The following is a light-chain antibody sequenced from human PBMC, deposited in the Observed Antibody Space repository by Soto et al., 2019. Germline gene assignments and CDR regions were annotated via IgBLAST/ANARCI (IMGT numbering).Light chain of an antibody. CDR1: QAIRND. V-gene: IGKV1-17*01. J-gene: IGKJ1*01. CDR3: LQHKTYPRT. Sequence: DIQMTQSPSSLSASVGDRVTITCRAGQAIRNDLGWYQQKPAKAPKRLIYAASSLESGVPSRFSGSGSGTEFTLTISSLQPEDSATYYCLQHKTYPRTFGQGTKVDIK. CDR2: AAS.